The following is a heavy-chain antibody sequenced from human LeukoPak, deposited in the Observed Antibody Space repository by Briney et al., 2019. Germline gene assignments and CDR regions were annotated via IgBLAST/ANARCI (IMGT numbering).Heavy chain of an antibody. CDR2: IRSKAYGGTT. Sequence: PGGSLRLSCAASGFTVSSNYMSWVRQAPGKGLEWVGFIRSKAYGGTTEYAASVKGRFTISRDDSKSIACLQMNSLKTEDTAVYYCTRDQGFDYWGQGTLVTVSS. CDR3: TRDQGFDY. CDR1: GFTVSSNY. J-gene: IGHJ4*02. V-gene: IGHV3-49*04.